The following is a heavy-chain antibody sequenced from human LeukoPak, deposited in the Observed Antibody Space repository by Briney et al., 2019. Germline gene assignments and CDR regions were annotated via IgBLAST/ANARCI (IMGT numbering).Heavy chain of an antibody. Sequence: GGSLRLSCAVSGSTSSRNFMSWVRQTPEKGLEWVANIDQDGSEKNYVDSVKGRFTISRDNAKNSLFLQMNSLRAEDTAIYYCASGAGWESGYWGQGTLVAVSS. CDR2: IDQDGSEK. D-gene: IGHD1-26*01. V-gene: IGHV3-7*01. CDR3: ASGAGWESGY. CDR1: GSTSSRNF. J-gene: IGHJ4*02.